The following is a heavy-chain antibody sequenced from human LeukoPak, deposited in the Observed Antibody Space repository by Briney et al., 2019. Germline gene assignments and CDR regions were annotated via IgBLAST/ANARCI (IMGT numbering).Heavy chain of an antibody. Sequence: VGSLRLSWAASGFTFSNFCMNWVRQAPGKRQVWVSRINSVGSSTSYVDSVKGRFTISRDSAKNTQYLQMNSLRVEDTAVYYCARCYNDFWSGYIDYWGQGTLVSVSS. V-gene: IGHV3-74*01. CDR2: INSVGSST. CDR3: ARCYNDFWSGYIDY. CDR1: GFTFSNFC. J-gene: IGHJ4*02. D-gene: IGHD3-3*01.